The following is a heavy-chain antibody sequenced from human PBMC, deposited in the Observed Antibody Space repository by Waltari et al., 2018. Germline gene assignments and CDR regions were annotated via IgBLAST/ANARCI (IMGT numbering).Heavy chain of an antibody. CDR3: AKAIGIMGFDC. CDR1: GIPFSPYA. J-gene: IGHJ4*02. D-gene: IGHD3-16*01. CDR2: ISGSGKDT. Sequence: DVQLLESGGGVVQRGGSLRVACTASGIPFSPYAMAWVRQGLGQGLEWVSTISGSGKDTYYADSVKGRFTISRDNSKNTVFLQMNMLRVEDTANYYCAKAIGIMGFDCWGQGTRVAVAS. V-gene: IGHV3-23*01.